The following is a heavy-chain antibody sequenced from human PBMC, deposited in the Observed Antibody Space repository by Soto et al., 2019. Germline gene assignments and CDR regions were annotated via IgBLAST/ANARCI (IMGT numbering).Heavy chain of an antibody. CDR3: GRHYSNYETPAIYCYYGMDV. Sequence: QVQLVQSGAEVKKPGSSVKVSCKASGGTFSSYAISWVRQAPGQGLEWMGGIIPIFGTANYAQKFQGRVTSNAVESTSTAYMELSSLRAEDTAVYYCGRHYSNYETPAIYCYYGMDVWGQGTTVTVSS. D-gene: IGHD4-4*01. CDR2: IIPIFGTA. V-gene: IGHV1-69*01. CDR1: GGTFSSYA. J-gene: IGHJ6*02.